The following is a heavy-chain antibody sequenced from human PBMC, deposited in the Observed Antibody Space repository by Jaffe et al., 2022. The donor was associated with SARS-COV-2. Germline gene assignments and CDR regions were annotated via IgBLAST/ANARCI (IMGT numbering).Heavy chain of an antibody. Sequence: EVQVVESGGGLVQPGGSLRLSCAASGFIFSSYNMNWVRQAPGKGLEWVSYISTSSSTIYYADSVKGRFTISRDNAKNSLSLQMNSLRDEDTAVYYCARDGLAVTNYFYDMDVWGQGTTVTVSS. V-gene: IGHV3-48*02. CDR3: ARDGLAVTNYFYDMDV. CDR2: ISTSSSTI. D-gene: IGHD4-17*01. J-gene: IGHJ6*02. CDR1: GFIFSSYN.